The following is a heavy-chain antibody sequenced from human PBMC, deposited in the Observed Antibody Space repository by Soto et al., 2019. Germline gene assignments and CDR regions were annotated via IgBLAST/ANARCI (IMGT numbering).Heavy chain of an antibody. V-gene: IGHV3-21*01. J-gene: IGHJ3*02. Sequence: EVQLVESGGGLVKPGGPLRLSCAASGFTFSSYTMNWVRQAPGKGLEWVSSISSSSNYIYYADSVKGRFTISRDNAKNSLYLQMNSLRAEDTAVYYCARGYGAFDIWGQGTMVTVSS. CDR1: GFTFSSYT. D-gene: IGHD1-20*01. CDR3: ARGYGAFDI. CDR2: ISSSSNYI.